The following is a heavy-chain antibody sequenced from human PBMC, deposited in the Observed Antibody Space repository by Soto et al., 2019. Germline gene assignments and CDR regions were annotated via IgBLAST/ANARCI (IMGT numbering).Heavy chain of an antibody. Sequence: PSETLSLTCTVSGGSISSGDYYWSWIRQPPGKGLEWIGYIYYSGSTYYNPSLKSRVTISVDTSKNQFSLKLSSVTAADTAVYYCARLIDVYGGLFDIWGQGTMVTVS. CDR1: GGSISSGDYY. CDR2: IYYSGST. D-gene: IGHD3-10*02. CDR3: ARLIDVYGGLFDI. J-gene: IGHJ3*02. V-gene: IGHV4-30-4*01.